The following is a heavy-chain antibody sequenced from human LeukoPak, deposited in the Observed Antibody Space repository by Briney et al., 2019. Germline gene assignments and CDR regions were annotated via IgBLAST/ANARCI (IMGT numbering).Heavy chain of an antibody. CDR1: GGTFSSYA. V-gene: IGHV1-69*13. J-gene: IGHJ4*02. D-gene: IGHD3-10*01. CDR2: IIPVFGTA. CDR3: AREGFVLFDY. Sequence: SVRVSCKASGGTFSSYAISWVRQAPGQGLEWMGGIIPVFGTANYAQKFQGRVTITADESTSTAYMELSSLRSEDTAVYYCAREGFVLFDYWGQGTLVTVSS.